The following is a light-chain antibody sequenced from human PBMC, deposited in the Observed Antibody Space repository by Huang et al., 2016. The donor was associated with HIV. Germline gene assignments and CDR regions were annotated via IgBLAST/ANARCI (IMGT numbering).Light chain of an antibody. CDR1: QSLSNH. CDR2: STS. Sequence: EILMTQSPATLSVSPGERATLFCRASQSLSNHLAWYQQKPGQPPRLLIYSTSTRATDVPARFSGSGSGTEFTLTISSLQSEDFVLYYCQQCNNWPYTFGQGTKLEIK. CDR3: QQCNNWPYT. V-gene: IGKV3-15*01. J-gene: IGKJ2*01.